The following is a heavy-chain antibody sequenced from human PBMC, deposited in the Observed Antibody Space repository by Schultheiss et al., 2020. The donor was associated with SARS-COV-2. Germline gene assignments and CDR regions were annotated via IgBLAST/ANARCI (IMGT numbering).Heavy chain of an antibody. CDR1: GKVLAELS. D-gene: IGHD3-16*01. J-gene: IGHJ4*02. CDR2: FDPETGDT. Sequence: ASVKVSCKVFGKVLAELSMHWVRQAPGKGLEWMGGFDPETGDTIYAQKFQGRVTMTEDTSIDRAFLELSSLRSDDTAVYYCASASATVWPYYFDSWGQGTLVTVSS. V-gene: IGHV1-24*01. CDR3: ASASATVWPYYFDS.